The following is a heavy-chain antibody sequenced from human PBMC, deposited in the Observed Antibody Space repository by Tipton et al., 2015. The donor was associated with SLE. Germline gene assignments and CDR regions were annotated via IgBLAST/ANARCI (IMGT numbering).Heavy chain of an antibody. V-gene: IGHV3-23*01. CDR1: AFTFSTYA. D-gene: IGHD3-10*01. CDR3: AKDAWDYYGSGSPFDF. CDR2: ISGSDNST. Sequence: SLRLSCAASAFTFSTYAMSWVRQAPGKGLEWVSAISGSDNSTLYADSVKGRFTISRDNSKNTLYLQMNSLRAEDTAVYYCAKDAWDYYGSGSPFDFWGQGTLVTVSS. J-gene: IGHJ4*02.